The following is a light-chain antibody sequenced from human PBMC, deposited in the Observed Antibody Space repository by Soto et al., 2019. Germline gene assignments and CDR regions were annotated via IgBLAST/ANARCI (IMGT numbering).Light chain of an antibody. CDR1: QGISSA. Sequence: AIQLTQSPSSLSGSVGDRVTITCRASQGISSAFAWYQQKPGKAPKLLIYDASSLESGVPSRFSGSGSGTDFTLTISSLQPEDFATYYCQQFNSYPITFGQGTRLEIK. J-gene: IGKJ5*01. CDR3: QQFNSYPIT. V-gene: IGKV1-13*02. CDR2: DAS.